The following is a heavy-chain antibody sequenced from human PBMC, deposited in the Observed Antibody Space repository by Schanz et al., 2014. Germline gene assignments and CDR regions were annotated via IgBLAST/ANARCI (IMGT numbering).Heavy chain of an antibody. CDR2: INPHNGDR. Sequence: QVQLVQSGAEVKKPGASVRVSCKASGYTFTGHYIHWARQAPGQGLEWMGRINPHNGDRTYAQKFQDRVTMTRDTSVSTAYMELSGLTSDDTAVFFCARENTAVAGMPRVMDVWGQGTTVTVTS. CDR3: ARENTAVAGMPRVMDV. D-gene: IGHD6-19*01. V-gene: IGHV1-2*06. J-gene: IGHJ6*02. CDR1: GYTFTGHY.